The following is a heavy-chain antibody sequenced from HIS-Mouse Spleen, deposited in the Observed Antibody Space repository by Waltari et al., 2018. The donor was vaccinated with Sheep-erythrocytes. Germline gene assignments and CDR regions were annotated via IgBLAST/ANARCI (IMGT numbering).Heavy chain of an antibody. CDR3: ARLYYYDSSGYYFDY. J-gene: IGHJ4*02. Sequence: QLQLQESGPGLVKPSETLSLTCTVSGCSISSSSYYWGWSRQPPGKGLEWIGSIYYSGSTYYNPSLKSRVTISVDTSKNQFSLKLSSVTAADTAVYYCARLYYYDSSGYYFDYWGQGTLVTVSS. CDR2: IYYSGST. D-gene: IGHD3-22*01. V-gene: IGHV4-39*01. CDR1: GCSISSSSYY.